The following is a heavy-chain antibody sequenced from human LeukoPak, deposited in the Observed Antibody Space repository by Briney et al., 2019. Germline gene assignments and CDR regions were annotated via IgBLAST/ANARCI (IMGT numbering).Heavy chain of an antibody. D-gene: IGHD3-9*01. V-gene: IGHV3-7*03. CDR3: ARDILTGFDWFDL. CDR2: IKQDGSEN. Sequence: GGSLRLSCAASGFTFSSYWMSWVRQAPGKGLEWVANIKQDGSENYYVDSVKGRFTISRDNAKNSLYLQMNSLRAEDTAVYYCARDILTGFDWFDLWGQGTLVTVSS. J-gene: IGHJ5*02. CDR1: GFTFSSYW.